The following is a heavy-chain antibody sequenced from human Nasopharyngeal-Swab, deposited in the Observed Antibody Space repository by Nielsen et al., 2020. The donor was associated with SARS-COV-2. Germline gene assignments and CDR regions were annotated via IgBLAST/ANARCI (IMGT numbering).Heavy chain of an antibody. D-gene: IGHD3-16*01. CDR1: GFTFSRYW. V-gene: IGHV3-7*03. CDR2: IKQDGSEK. Sequence: GGSLRLSCAASGFTFSRYWMSWFRQAPGKGLEWVANIKQDGSEKYYVDSVKGRFTISRDNAKNSLYLQMNSLRAEDTAVYYCARDSFGEEYGMDVWGQGTTVTVSS. J-gene: IGHJ6*02. CDR3: ARDSFGEEYGMDV.